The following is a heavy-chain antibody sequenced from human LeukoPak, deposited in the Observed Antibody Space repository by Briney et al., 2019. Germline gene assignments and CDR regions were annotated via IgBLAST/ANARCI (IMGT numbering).Heavy chain of an antibody. CDR2: ITGSGDNT. J-gene: IGHJ2*01. Sequence: GGSLRLSCAAPGFTFTSQAMAWVRQAPPKGLEWVSAITGSGDNTYYADSVKGRFTISRNNSKNTLYLQMNSLSAEDTAVYYCAKMQGYFDLWGRGTLVTVSS. CDR3: AKMQGYFDL. CDR1: GFTFTSQA. V-gene: IGHV3-23*01.